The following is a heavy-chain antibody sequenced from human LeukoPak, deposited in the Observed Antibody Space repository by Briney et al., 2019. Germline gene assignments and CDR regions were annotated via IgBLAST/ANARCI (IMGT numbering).Heavy chain of an antibody. CDR2: LYHSGST. CDR3: ARVPYDSSGQNVFDY. J-gene: IGHJ4*02. CDR1: GYSISRVYY. Sequence: PETLSLTCTVSGYSISRVYYWGWIPQPPGKGLEWIGSLYHSGSTYYNPSLKSRVTISVDTSKIQFSLKLSSVTAADTAVYYCARVPYDSSGQNVFDYWGQGTLVTVSS. V-gene: IGHV4-38-2*02. D-gene: IGHD3-22*01.